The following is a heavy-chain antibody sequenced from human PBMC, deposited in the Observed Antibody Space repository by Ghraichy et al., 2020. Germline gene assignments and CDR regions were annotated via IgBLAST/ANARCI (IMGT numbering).Heavy chain of an antibody. J-gene: IGHJ6*02. Sequence: SETLSLTCTVSGGSISNYYWTWIRQTPGKGLEYIGYNYYSGRTDYNPSLQSRVTISVDTSRNQDSLRLSTVTDANTAVYYCAGVLSDLQDDYYYFALDACGQGTTVTVSS. V-gene: IGHV4-59*01. CDR3: AGVLSDLQDDYYYFALDA. D-gene: IGHD2-8*02. CDR2: NYYSGRT. CDR1: GGSISNYY.